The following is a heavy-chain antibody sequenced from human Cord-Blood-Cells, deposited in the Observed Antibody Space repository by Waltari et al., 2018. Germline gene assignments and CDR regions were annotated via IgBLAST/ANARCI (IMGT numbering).Heavy chain of an antibody. D-gene: IGHD6-13*01. Sequence: QVQLQESGPGLVKPSQTLSLTCTVSGGSISSGSYYWSWIRQPAGKGLEWIGYIYTRGRTNYNPSLRSRVTRSVDTSKNQFSLKLSSVTAADTAVYYCARGTDSSFDYWGQGTLVTVSS. CDR2: IYTRGRT. V-gene: IGHV4-61*09. CDR3: ARGTDSSFDY. CDR1: GGSISSGSYY. J-gene: IGHJ4*02.